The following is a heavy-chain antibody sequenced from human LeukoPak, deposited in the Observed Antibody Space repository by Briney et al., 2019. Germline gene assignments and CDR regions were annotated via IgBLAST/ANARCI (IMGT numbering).Heavy chain of an antibody. D-gene: IGHD3-16*01. CDR3: ARGIWEVRQGVTPLDPFDP. J-gene: IGHJ5*02. CDR2: IIPIFGTT. CDR1: GGTFNTYA. V-gene: IGHV1-69*06. Sequence: SVKVSCKASGGTFNTYAISWVRQAPGQGLEWMGGIIPIFGTTNYAQNFQGRVTITADKSTTTAYMELSSLRSEDTAVYYCARGIWEVRQGVTPLDPFDPWGQGTLVTVSS.